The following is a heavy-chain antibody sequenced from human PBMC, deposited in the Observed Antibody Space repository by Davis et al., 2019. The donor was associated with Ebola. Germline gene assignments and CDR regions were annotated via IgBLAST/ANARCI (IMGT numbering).Heavy chain of an antibody. V-gene: IGHV4-59*01. Sequence: MPGGSLRLSCTVSGGSISSYYWSWIRQPPGKGLEWIGYIYYSGSTNYNPSLKSRVTISVDTSKNQFSLRLSSVTAADTAVYYCAKYDYGSGSFDYWGQGTLVTVSS. J-gene: IGHJ4*02. CDR3: AKYDYGSGSFDY. CDR2: IYYSGST. CDR1: GGSISSYY. D-gene: IGHD3-10*01.